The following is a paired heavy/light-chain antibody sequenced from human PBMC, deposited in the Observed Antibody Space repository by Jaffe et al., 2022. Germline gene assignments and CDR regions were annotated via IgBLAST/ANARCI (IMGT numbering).Light chain of an antibody. Sequence: DIQMTQSPSSLSASVGDRVTITCQASQDISNYLNWYQQKPGKAPKLLIYDASNLETGVPSRFSGSGSGTDFTFTISSLQPEDIATYYCQQYDNLPPAITFGQGTRLEIK. CDR2: DAS. V-gene: IGKV1-33*01. J-gene: IGKJ5*01. CDR3: QQYDNLPPAIT. CDR1: QDISNY.
Heavy chain of an antibody. CDR2: IYTSGST. CDR1: GGSISSGSYY. V-gene: IGHV4-61*02. J-gene: IGHJ6*03. Sequence: QVQLQESGPGLVKPSQTLSLTCTVSGGSISSGSYYWSWIRQPAGKGLEWIGRIYTSGSTNYNPSLKSRVTISVDTSKNQFSLKLSSVTAADTAVYYCARGYSGYDRDYYYYYYMDVWGKGTTVTVSS. CDR3: ARGYSGYDRDYYYYYYMDV. D-gene: IGHD5-12*01.